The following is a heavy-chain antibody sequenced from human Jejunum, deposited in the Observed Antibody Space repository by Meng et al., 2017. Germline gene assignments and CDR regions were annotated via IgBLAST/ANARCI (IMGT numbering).Heavy chain of an antibody. Sequence: SETLSLTCTVSGGSISNYYWHWIRQSPGKGLEWIGYIHYSGSTSHNPSLNSRLTISVDTSKNQFSLKLGSVTAADTAVYYCASEWSSFDYWGQGTLVTVSS. D-gene: IGHD2-8*01. CDR3: ASEWSSFDY. CDR2: IHYSGST. J-gene: IGHJ4*02. V-gene: IGHV4-59*01. CDR1: GGSISNYY.